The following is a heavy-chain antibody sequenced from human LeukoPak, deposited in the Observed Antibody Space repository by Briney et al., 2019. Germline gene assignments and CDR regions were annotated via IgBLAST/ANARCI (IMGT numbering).Heavy chain of an antibody. D-gene: IGHD4-11*01. CDR3: ARSVTTFDY. CDR2: MKEDGTQI. V-gene: IGHV3-7*01. J-gene: IGHJ4*02. Sequence: GGSLRLSCVVSGFTFSRSTMTWVRQAPGKGPEWVAKMKEDGTQIHYVDSVKGRFTISRDNAKNSLFLQMNSLRAEDTAVYYCARSVTTFDYWGQGTLVTVSS. CDR1: GFTFSRST.